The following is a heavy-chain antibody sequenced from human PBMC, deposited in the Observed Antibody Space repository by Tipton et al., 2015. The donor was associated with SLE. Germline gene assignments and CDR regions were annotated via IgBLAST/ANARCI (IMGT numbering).Heavy chain of an antibody. CDR2: INHSGST. J-gene: IGHJ4*02. D-gene: IGHD1-26*01. V-gene: IGHV4-34*01. Sequence: TLSLTCIVSGGSIRGSDYYWSWIRQPPGKGLEWIREINHSGSTNYNPSLKSRVTISVDTSKNQFSLKLSSVTAADTAVYYCARGLFGGSYDYWGQGTLVTVSS. CDR3: ARGLFGGSYDY. CDR1: GGSIRGSDYY.